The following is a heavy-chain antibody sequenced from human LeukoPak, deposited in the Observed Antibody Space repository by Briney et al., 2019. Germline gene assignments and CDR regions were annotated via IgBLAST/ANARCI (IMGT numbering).Heavy chain of an antibody. V-gene: IGHV4-34*01. J-gene: IGHJ4*02. CDR1: GGSLSGSY. D-gene: IGHD5-24*01. Sequence: SETLSLTCDVYGGSLSGSYWTWIRQSPGKGLEWVGEIDTRGSSNYSPSLKSQLIMSIDTSQKRFTLKLKSVTAADTAVYFCATYDMATIYFQSWGQGTLVTVSS. CDR2: IDTRGSS. CDR3: ATYDMATIYFQS.